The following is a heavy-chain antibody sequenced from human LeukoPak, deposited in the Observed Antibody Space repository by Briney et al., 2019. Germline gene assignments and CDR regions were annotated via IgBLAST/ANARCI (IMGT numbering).Heavy chain of an antibody. Sequence: GGSLRLSCAASGFTFSVYWMHWVRQAPGTGLEWVSRIRSDGSSTTYADSVKGRFTISRDNAKNTLYLQMSSLRADDTAVYYCARDDYNRHWGQGTLVTVSS. V-gene: IGHV3-74*01. CDR1: GFTFSVYW. D-gene: IGHD4-11*01. CDR3: ARDDYNRH. CDR2: IRSDGSST. J-gene: IGHJ4*02.